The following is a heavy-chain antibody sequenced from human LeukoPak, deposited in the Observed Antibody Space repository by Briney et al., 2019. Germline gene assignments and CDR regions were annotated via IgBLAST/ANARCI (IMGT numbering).Heavy chain of an antibody. J-gene: IGHJ4*02. V-gene: IGHV1-69*13. CDR1: GGTFSSYA. CDR2: IIPIFGTA. CDR3: ARDSSTYSGSYD. Sequence: GASVKVSCKASGGTFSSYAISWVRQAPGQGLEWMGGIIPIFGTANYAQKFQGRVTITADESTSTAYTELSSLRSEDTAVYYCARDSSTYSGSYDWGQGTLVTVSS. D-gene: IGHD1-26*01.